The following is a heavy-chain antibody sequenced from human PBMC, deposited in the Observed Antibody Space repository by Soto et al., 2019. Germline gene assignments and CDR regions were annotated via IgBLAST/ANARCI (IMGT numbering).Heavy chain of an antibody. CDR2: IYYSGST. J-gene: IGHJ3*02. V-gene: IGHV4-31*03. D-gene: IGHD3-22*01. CDR1: GGSISSGGYY. Sequence: QVQLQESGPGLVKPSQTLSLTCTVSGGSISSGGYYWSWIRQHPGKGLEWIGYIYYSGSTYYNPSLKSRVTISVDTSKNQFSLKLSSVTAADTAVYYCAREPRSGYYGGLAFDIWGQGTMVTVSS. CDR3: AREPRSGYYGGLAFDI.